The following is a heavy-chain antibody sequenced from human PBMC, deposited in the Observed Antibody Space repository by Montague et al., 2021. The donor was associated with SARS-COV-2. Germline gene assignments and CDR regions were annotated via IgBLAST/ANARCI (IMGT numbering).Heavy chain of an antibody. CDR1: GGSISGFY. J-gene: IGHJ6*02. CDR3: ARLLRSCTNGVCRTYYYYALDV. CDR2: IYYSGST. D-gene: IGHD2-8*01. V-gene: IGHV4-59*01. Sequence: SETLSLTCTVSGGSISGFYWSWIRQPPGKGLEWIGYIYYSGSTKYNPSLESRVAVSVDRSKNQVSLKLTSVTAADTAVYYCARLLRSCTNGVCRTYYYYALDVWGQGPRSPSP.